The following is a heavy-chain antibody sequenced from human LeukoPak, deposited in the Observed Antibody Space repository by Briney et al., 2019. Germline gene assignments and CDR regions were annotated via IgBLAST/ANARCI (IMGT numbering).Heavy chain of an antibody. V-gene: IGHV4-4*02. CDR1: GGSISRSNW. CDR2: IIHSGNT. Sequence: PSGTLSLTCAVSGGSISRSNWWTWVRQSPRKGLEWIGDIIHSGNTNYNPSLRSRLTISLDKSRNQFSLKLSSVTAADTAVYYCTGYNIPYTFEFWGQGTLVTVSS. J-gene: IGHJ4*02. D-gene: IGHD1-14*01. CDR3: TGYNIPYTFEF.